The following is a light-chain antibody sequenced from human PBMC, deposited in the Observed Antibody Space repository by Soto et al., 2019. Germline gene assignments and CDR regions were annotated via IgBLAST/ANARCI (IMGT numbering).Light chain of an antibody. CDR2: DVS. J-gene: IGLJ2*01. CDR1: SSDGGGYNY. Sequence: QSALTQPASVSGAPGQSITLSCTGTSSDGGGYNYVSWYPQHPGKAPKLMIYDVSNRPSGVSNRFSGSKSGNTASLTISGLQAEDEADYYCSSYTSSSTLAVFGGGTEVTVL. V-gene: IGLV2-14*01. CDR3: SSYTSSSTLAV.